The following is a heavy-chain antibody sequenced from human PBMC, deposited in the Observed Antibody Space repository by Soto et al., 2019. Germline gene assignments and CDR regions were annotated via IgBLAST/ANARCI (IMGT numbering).Heavy chain of an antibody. CDR3: ARGSSGWYEGNWFDP. CDR2: IWYDGSNK. Sequence: QVQLVESGGGVVQPGRSLRLSCAASGFTFSSYGMHWVRQAPGKGLEWVAVIWYDGSNKYYADSVKGRFTISRDNSKNTLEMQMNSLRAEDTAVYYCARGSSGWYEGNWFDPWGQGTLVTVSS. V-gene: IGHV3-33*01. CDR1: GFTFSSYG. J-gene: IGHJ5*02. D-gene: IGHD6-19*01.